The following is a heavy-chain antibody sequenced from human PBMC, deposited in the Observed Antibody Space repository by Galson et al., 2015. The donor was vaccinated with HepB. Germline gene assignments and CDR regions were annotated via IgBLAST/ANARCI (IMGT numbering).Heavy chain of an antibody. CDR1: GFTFSSYW. J-gene: IGHJ3*02. V-gene: IGHV3-7*03. CDR3: AKGGIVGARSEDAFDI. D-gene: IGHD1-26*01. CDR2: IKQDGSVK. Sequence: SLRLSCAASGFTFSSYWMSWVRQAPGKGLEWVANIKQDGSVKYYVDSVKGRFTISRDNAKNSLYLQMNSLRAEDTAVYYCAKGGIVGARSEDAFDIWGQGTMVTVSS.